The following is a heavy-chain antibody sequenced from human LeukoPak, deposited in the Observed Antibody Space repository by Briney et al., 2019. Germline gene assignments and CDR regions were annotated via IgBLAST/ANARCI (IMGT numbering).Heavy chain of an antibody. D-gene: IGHD3-22*01. CDR3: ARGPHHSSGYYLYYYYYYMDV. J-gene: IGHJ6*03. CDR1: GGSFSGYY. Sequence: KSSETLSLTCAVYGGSFSGYYWSWIRQPPGKGLEWIGEINHSGSTNYNPSLKSRVTISVDTSKNQFSLKLSSVTAADTAVYYCARGPHHSSGYYLYYYYYYMDVWGKGTTVTVSS. V-gene: IGHV4-34*01. CDR2: INHSGST.